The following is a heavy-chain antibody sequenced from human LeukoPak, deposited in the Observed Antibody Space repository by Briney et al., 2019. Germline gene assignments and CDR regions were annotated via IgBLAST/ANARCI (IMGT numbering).Heavy chain of an antibody. V-gene: IGHV4-31*02. Sequence: GGXXXSGXXYWSWIRQHPGKGXEWIGYIYYSGSTYYNPSLKSRVTISVDTSKNQFSLKLSSVTAADTAVYYCARDQTTNAFDIWGQGTMVTVSS. D-gene: IGHD1-14*01. J-gene: IGHJ3*02. CDR3: ARDQTTNAFDI. CDR2: IYYSGST. CDR1: GGXXXSGXXY.